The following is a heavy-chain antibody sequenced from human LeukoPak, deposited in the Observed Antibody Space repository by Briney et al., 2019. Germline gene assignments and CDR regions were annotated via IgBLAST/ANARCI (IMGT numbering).Heavy chain of an antibody. D-gene: IGHD3-16*01. J-gene: IGHJ4*02. V-gene: IGHV1-2*02. CDR2: INPNSGGT. CDR3: ATARGYDYVWGSSPPGY. Sequence: ASVKVSCKASGYTFAGYYMHWVRQAPGQGLEWMGWINPNSGGTNYAQKFQGRVTMTRDTSISTAYMELSRLRSDDTAVYYCATARGYDYVWGSSPPGYWGQGTLVTVSS. CDR1: GYTFAGYY.